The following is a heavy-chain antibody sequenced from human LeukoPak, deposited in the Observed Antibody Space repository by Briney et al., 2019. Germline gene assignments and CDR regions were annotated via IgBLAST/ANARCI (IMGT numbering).Heavy chain of an antibody. CDR3: AKISGYYPFEY. J-gene: IGHJ4*02. Sequence: GGSLRLSCAASGFTFSTYGMHWVRQAPGKGLEWVAFIRYDGTKKYYADSLKGRFTISRDNSKNTLYLQMNSLRAEDTAVYYCAKISGYYPFEYWGQGTLVTVSS. CDR1: GFTFSTYG. D-gene: IGHD3-22*01. V-gene: IGHV3-30*02. CDR2: IRYDGTKK.